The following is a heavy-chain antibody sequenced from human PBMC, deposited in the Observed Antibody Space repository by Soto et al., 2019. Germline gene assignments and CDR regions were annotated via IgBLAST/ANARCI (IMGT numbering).Heavy chain of an antibody. CDR1: GGSISSSSYY. CDR3: AKNETTRPWFDT. CDR2: IYYIGTT. D-gene: IGHD1-1*01. J-gene: IGHJ5*02. Sequence: SETLSLTCTVSGGSISSSSYYWGWIRQPPGKGLEWIGSIYYIGTTSYNPSLKSRATISIDTSKNQFSLKLRSVVAADTAMYYCAKNETTRPWFDTWGQGTQVTVSS. V-gene: IGHV4-39*07.